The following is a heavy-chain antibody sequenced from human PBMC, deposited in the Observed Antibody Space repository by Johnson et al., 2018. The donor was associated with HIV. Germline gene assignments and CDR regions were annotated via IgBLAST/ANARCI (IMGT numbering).Heavy chain of an antibody. D-gene: IGHD6-19*01. CDR3: ATSRNRLWSISGWTNFWAFDI. J-gene: IGHJ3*02. CDR1: GFTFSSYA. V-gene: IGHV3-30-3*01. CDR2: ISYDGSTK. Sequence: QMQLVESGGGVVQPGRSLSLSCAASGFTFSSYAMNWVRQAPGKGLELVAVISYDGSTKYYADSVKGRFTISRDNAKNSLYLQMNSLRAEDTAVYYCATSRNRLWSISGWTNFWAFDIWGQGTMVTVSS.